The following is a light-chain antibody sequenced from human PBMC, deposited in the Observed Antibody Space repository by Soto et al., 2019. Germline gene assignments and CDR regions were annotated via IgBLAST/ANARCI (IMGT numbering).Light chain of an antibody. CDR1: QSIASY. V-gene: IGKV1-39*01. J-gene: IGKJ1*01. CDR2: AAS. CDR3: QHYNSYSEA. Sequence: DVQMTQSPSSLSASVGDRVTITCRASQSIASYLNWYQQRPGKAPKLLIYAASNLESGVPSRFSGSGSETDFTLTISSLQPDDFATYYCQHYNSYSEAFGQGTKVDIK.